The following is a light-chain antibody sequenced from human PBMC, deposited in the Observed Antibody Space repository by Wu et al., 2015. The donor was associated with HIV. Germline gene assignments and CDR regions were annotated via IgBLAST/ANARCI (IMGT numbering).Light chain of an antibody. CDR3: QQYDSWPRT. J-gene: IGKJ1*01. CDR1: LSISSF. V-gene: IGKV3-11*01. CDR2: DAS. Sequence: EIVLTQSPVTLSLSPGERATLSCRASLSISSFLGWYQHKPGQAPRLLISDASNRATGIPARFSGSGSGTDFTLTINSMQSEDVGVYYCQQYDSWPRTFGQGTKVEIK.